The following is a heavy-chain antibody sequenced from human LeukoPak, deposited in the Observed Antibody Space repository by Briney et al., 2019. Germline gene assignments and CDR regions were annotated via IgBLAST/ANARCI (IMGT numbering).Heavy chain of an antibody. J-gene: IGHJ4*02. V-gene: IGHV3-30*02. Sequence: GGSLRLSCAASGFTFSGFGMHWVRQAPGKGLEWVAYIHTDQTIQYYADSVKGRFTISRDNAKNSLYLQMNSLRAEDTAVYYCARDGALRYFDWFKFDYWGQGTLVTVSS. CDR3: ARDGALRYFDWFKFDY. CDR2: IHTDQTIQ. CDR1: GFTFSGFG. D-gene: IGHD3-9*01.